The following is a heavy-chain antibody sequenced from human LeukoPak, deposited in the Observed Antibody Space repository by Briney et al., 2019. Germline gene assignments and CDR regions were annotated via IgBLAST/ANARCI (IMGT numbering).Heavy chain of an antibody. J-gene: IGHJ4*02. V-gene: IGHV3-7*03. CDR2: IKLDGSEK. CDR1: RLTFGKYW. CDR3: ARDQYDTWSRRGNFDS. D-gene: IGHD3-3*01. Sequence: GGSLRLSCAASRLTFGKYWMSWVRQAPGKGLEWVANIKLDGSEKNYVDSVKGRFTISRDNTKNSLYLQMNSLRVEDTAVFYCARDQYDTWSRRGNFDSWGQGTLVIVSS.